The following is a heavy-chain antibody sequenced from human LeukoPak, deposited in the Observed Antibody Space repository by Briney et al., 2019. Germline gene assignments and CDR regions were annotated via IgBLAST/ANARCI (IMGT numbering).Heavy chain of an antibody. CDR2: IYYSGST. CDR1: GGSISSGGYY. Sequence: SETLSLTYTVSGGSISSGGYYWSWIRQHPGKGLEWIGYIYYSGSTYYNPSLKSRVTISVDTSKNQFSLKLSSVTAADTAVYYCARAKRRVGYMDVWGKGTTVTVSS. D-gene: IGHD1-26*01. V-gene: IGHV4-31*03. CDR3: ARAKRRVGYMDV. J-gene: IGHJ6*03.